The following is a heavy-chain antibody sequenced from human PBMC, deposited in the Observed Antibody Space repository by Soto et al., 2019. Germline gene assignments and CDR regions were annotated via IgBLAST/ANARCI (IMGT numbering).Heavy chain of an antibody. Sequence: QVQLVQSGAEVKKPGSSVKVSCKASGGTFSSYTISWVRQAPGQGLEWMGRIIPILGIANYAQKFQGRVTITADKSTSTAYKELSSLRSEDTAVYYCARWELLPNYYYGMDVWGQGTTVTVSS. D-gene: IGHD1-26*01. CDR1: GGTFSSYT. J-gene: IGHJ6*02. CDR3: ARWELLPNYYYGMDV. CDR2: IIPILGIA. V-gene: IGHV1-69*02.